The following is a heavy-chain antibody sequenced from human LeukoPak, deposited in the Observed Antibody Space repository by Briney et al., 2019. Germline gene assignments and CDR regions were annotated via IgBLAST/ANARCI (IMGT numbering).Heavy chain of an antibody. D-gene: IGHD3-22*01. Sequence: GGSLRPSCAASGFTFSSYGMHWVRQAPGKGLEWVAFIRYDGSNKYYADSVKGRFTISRDNSKNTLYLQMNSLRAEDTAVYYCAKDGYDSGDFDYWGQGTLVTVSS. J-gene: IGHJ4*02. V-gene: IGHV3-30*02. CDR3: AKDGYDSGDFDY. CDR1: GFTFSSYG. CDR2: IRYDGSNK.